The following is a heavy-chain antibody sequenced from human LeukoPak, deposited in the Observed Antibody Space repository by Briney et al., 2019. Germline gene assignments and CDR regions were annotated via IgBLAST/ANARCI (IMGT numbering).Heavy chain of an antibody. J-gene: IGHJ4*02. V-gene: IGHV3-74*01. CDR1: GFTFNNYW. D-gene: IGHD1-1*01. Sequence: GVSLRLSCAASGFTFNNYWMHWVRQAPGKGLVWVARINSDGSGTNHADSVKGRFTISRDNAKNTLYLQMNSLRAEDTAVYYCTRVGNWAHGYWGQGALVTVSS. CDR2: INSDGSGT. CDR3: TRVGNWAHGY.